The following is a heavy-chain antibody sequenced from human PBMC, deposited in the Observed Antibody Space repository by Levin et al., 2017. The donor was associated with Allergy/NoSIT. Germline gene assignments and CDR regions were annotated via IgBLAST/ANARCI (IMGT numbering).Heavy chain of an antibody. Sequence: SQTLSLTCTVSGDSIISGDYYWSWIRQHPGKGLEWIGYIYYSGSTYYNPSLKSRFSISVDTTKNQFSLKLSSVTAADTALYYCARSLPRQSMVSDYWGQGALVTVSS. V-gene: IGHV4-31*03. CDR1: GDSIISGDYY. CDR3: ARSLPRQSMVSDY. J-gene: IGHJ4*02. CDR2: IYYSGST. D-gene: IGHD3-10*01.